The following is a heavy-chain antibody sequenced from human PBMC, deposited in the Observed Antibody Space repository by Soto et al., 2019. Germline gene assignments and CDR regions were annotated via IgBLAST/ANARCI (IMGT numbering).Heavy chain of an antibody. CDR2: ISYDGSNK. V-gene: IGHV3-30*18. CDR3: AKVNAPYYYDSSGLDY. Sequence: PGGSLRLSCAASGFTFSSYGMHWVRQAPGKGLEWVAVISYDGSNKYYADSVKGRFTISRDNSKNTLYLQMNSLRAKDTAVYYCAKVNAPYYYDSSGLDYWGQGTLVTVSS. J-gene: IGHJ4*02. D-gene: IGHD3-22*01. CDR1: GFTFSSYG.